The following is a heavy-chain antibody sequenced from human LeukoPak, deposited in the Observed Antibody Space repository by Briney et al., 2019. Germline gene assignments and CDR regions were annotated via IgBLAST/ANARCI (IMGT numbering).Heavy chain of an antibody. CDR3: ARDQGFHFQHMDV. J-gene: IGHJ6*03. D-gene: IGHD2-15*01. CDR2: ISSRSSHI. CDR1: VFTFSYYS. Sequence: PGGSLRLSCAASVFTFSYYSMNWVRQTPGKGLEWVSSISSRSSHIDYADSMKGRFTISRDDAKNSLYLQMNSRRVEDTAVYYCARDQGFHFQHMDVWGKGTTVIVSS. V-gene: IGHV3-21*01.